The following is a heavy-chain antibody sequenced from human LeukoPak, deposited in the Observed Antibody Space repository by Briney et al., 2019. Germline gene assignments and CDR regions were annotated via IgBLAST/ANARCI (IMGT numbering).Heavy chain of an antibody. J-gene: IGHJ6*02. CDR3: ARVPPLYYYDSSGPSMDYYYYGMDV. D-gene: IGHD3-22*01. CDR1: GGSFNGYY. CDR2: INHSGST. V-gene: IGHV4-34*01. Sequence: TSETLSLTCAVYGGSFNGYYWSWIRQPPGKGLEWIGEINHSGSTNYNPSLKSRVTISVDTSKNQFSLKLSSVTAADTAVYYCARVPPLYYYDSSGPSMDYYYYGMDVRGQGTTVTVSS.